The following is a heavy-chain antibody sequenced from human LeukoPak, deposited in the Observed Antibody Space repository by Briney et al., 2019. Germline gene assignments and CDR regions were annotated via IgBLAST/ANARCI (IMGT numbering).Heavy chain of an antibody. CDR2: IYHSGST. CDR3: ARSDGSGSYRYGLIDY. J-gene: IGHJ4*02. Sequence: PSQTLSLTCAVSGGSISSGGYSWSWIRQPPGKGLEWIGYIYHSGSTYYNPSLKSRVTISVDRSKNQFSLKLSSVTAADTAVYYCARSDGSGSYRYGLIDYWGQGTLVTVSS. CDR1: GGSISSGGYS. V-gene: IGHV4-30-2*01. D-gene: IGHD3-10*01.